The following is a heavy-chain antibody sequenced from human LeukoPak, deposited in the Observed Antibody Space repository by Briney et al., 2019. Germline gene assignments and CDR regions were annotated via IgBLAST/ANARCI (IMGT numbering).Heavy chain of an antibody. V-gene: IGHV3-48*01. D-gene: IGHD3-10*01. J-gene: IGHJ6*04. CDR3: ARVRGSSSSPPDV. CDR2: ISSGGITI. Sequence: GGSLRLSCATSGFTFNSCNMNWVRQAPGRGLEWVSYISSGGITIYYEDSVKGRFTISRDNAKNSLYLHMNSLRVEDTAVYYCARVRGSSSSPPDVWGKGTTVFVAS. CDR1: GFTFNSCN.